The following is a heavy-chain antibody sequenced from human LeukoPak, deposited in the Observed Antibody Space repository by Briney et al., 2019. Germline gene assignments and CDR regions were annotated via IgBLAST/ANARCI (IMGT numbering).Heavy chain of an antibody. J-gene: IGHJ4*02. Sequence: GGSLKISCKGSGSRFTSYWIGWVRQLPGKGLEGMGIIYPGDSDTRYSPSCEGQVTISADKSSRTAYLQWSSGKASDTAMYYCATLLDYYDSSGYYSLYYFDYWGQGTLVTVSS. CDR3: ATLLDYYDSSGYYSLYYFDY. D-gene: IGHD3-22*01. CDR2: IYPGDSDT. CDR1: GSRFTSYW. V-gene: IGHV5-51*01.